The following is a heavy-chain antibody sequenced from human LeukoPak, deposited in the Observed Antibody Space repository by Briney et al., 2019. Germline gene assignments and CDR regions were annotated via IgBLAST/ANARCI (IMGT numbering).Heavy chain of an antibody. D-gene: IGHD3-3*01. CDR2: IYYSGST. CDR3: ARGHKYDFWSGTNWFDP. Sequence: SETLSLTCTVSGDSISTYYWSWIRQPPGKGLEWIGYIYYSGSTNYNPSLKSRVTISVDTSKNQFSLKLSSVTAADTAVYYCARGHKYDFWSGTNWFDPWGQGTLVTVSS. V-gene: IGHV4-59*12. CDR1: GDSISTYY. J-gene: IGHJ5*02.